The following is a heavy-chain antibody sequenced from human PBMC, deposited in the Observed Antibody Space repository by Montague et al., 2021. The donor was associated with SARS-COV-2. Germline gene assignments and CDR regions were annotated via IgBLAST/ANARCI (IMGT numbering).Heavy chain of an antibody. J-gene: IGHJ4*02. CDR2: VSYDGDNK. CDR1: GFTFSHYA. CDR3: ARGRGPETGYHFDY. Sequence: SLRLSCAASGFTFSHYAMNWVRQAPGKGLEWEAFVSYDGDNKFYAESVKGRFSISRDKAKNTLNLEVHSLRPDDTAVYYCARGRGPETGYHFDYWGQGTLVTVSS. D-gene: IGHD3-9*01. V-gene: IGHV3-30-3*01.